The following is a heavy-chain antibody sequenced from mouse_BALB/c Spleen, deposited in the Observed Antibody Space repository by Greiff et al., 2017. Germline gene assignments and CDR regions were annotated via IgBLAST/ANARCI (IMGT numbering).Heavy chain of an antibody. Sequence: QVQLQQSGAELVRPGASVKLSCKASGYTFTSYWINWVKQRPGQGLEWIGNIYPSDSYTNYNQKFKDKATLTVDKSSSTAYMQLSSPTSEDSAVYYCTRHGSSPFDYWGQGTTLTVSS. V-gene: IGHV1-69*02. CDR1: GYTFTSYW. J-gene: IGHJ2*01. D-gene: IGHD1-1*01. CDR2: IYPSDSYT. CDR3: TRHGSSPFDY.